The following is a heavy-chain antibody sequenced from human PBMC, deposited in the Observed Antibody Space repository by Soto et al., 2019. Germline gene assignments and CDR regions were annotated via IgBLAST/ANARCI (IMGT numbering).Heavy chain of an antibody. CDR2: INPNSGGT. CDR1: GYTFTGYY. D-gene: IGHD3-3*01. CDR3: ARGHSSITTYYDFWSGYSDYYGMDV. Sequence: GASVKVSCKASGYTFTGYYMHWVRQAPGQGLEWMGWINPNSGGTNYAQKFQGWVTMTRDTSISTAYMELSRLRSDDTAVYYCARGHSSITTYYDFWSGYSDYYGMDVWGQGTTVTVSS. J-gene: IGHJ6*02. V-gene: IGHV1-2*04.